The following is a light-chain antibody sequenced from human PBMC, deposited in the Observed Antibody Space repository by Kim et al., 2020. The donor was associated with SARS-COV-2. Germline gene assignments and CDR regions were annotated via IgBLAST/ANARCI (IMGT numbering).Light chain of an antibody. J-gene: IGKJ2*02. Sequence: IVLTQSPGTLSLSPGETATLSCRASQSVASEYLARYQQKPGQAPRLLIFDASTRASGISDRFSGSGSETDFFLTISRLEPEDFAVYFCQQYGTSPCTFGQGTKLEIK. CDR1: QSVASEY. CDR3: QQYGTSPCT. CDR2: DAS. V-gene: IGKV3-20*01.